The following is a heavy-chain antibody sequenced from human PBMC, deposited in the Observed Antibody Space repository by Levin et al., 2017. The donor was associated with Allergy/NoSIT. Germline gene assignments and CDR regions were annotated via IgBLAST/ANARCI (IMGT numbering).Heavy chain of an antibody. J-gene: IGHJ4*02. V-gene: IGHV3-33*01. CDR2: IWYDANDK. CDR3: AREARDVYSGYVPFDY. D-gene: IGHD5-12*01. Sequence: GGSLRLSCAASGFTFRNYGMHWVRQAPGKGLEWVAVIWYDANDKYYADSVKGRFIISRDNSKTTLYLQMNSLRAEDTAMYYCAREARDVYSGYVPFDYWGQGTLVTVSS. CDR1: GFTFRNYG.